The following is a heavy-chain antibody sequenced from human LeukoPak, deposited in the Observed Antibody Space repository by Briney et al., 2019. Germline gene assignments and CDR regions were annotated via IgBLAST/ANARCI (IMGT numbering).Heavy chain of an antibody. J-gene: IGHJ4*02. D-gene: IGHD3-10*01. Sequence: SQTLSLTCTVSGGSIRDYYWSWIRQPPGKGLDYVGYIYDSGSAHYNPSLKSRVTISVDTSKKQFSLKLGSVTAADTAVYYCARRSRYGSGTLDYWGQGGLVTVSS. CDR2: IYDSGSA. V-gene: IGHV4-59*08. CDR1: GGSIRDYY. CDR3: ARRSRYGSGTLDY.